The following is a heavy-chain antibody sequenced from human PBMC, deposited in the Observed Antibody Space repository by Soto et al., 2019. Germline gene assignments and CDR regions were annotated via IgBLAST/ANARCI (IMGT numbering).Heavy chain of an antibody. CDR2: IIPIFGTA. Sequence: QVQLVQSGAAVKKPGSSVKVSCKASGGTFSRYAISWVRQAPGQGLEWMGGIIPIFGTANYAQKFQGRVTITADESTSTAYMELSSLRFEDTAVYYGARAIVGPTTTGWLDPLVQGTMVTVSS. CDR1: GGTFSRYA. J-gene: IGHJ5*02. D-gene: IGHD1-26*01. V-gene: IGHV1-69*01. CDR3: ARAIVGPTTTGWLDP.